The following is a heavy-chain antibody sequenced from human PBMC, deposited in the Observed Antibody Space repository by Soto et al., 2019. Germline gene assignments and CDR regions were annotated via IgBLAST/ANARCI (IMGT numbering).Heavy chain of an antibody. CDR1: GDSIISSNYY. CDR3: ARIVVIPAAPDYYNYYGVDV. V-gene: IGHV4-39*01. D-gene: IGHD2-2*01. CDR2: MYYSGST. Sequence: SETLSLTCTVSGDSIISSNYYWAWIRQSPGKGLEWIGNMYYSGSTYYNLSLKSRVTMSVDTSKNQFSLKISSVTAADTSVYYCARIVVIPAAPDYYNYYGVDVWGQGTTVTVS. J-gene: IGHJ6*02.